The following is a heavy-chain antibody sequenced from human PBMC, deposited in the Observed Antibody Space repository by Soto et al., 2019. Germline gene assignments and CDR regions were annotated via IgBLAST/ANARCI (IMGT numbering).Heavy chain of an antibody. J-gene: IGHJ6*02. D-gene: IGHD3-10*01. CDR3: AKYRSGSYYNSYYYGMDV. V-gene: IGHV3-23*01. Sequence: QAGGSLRLSCAASGFTFSSYAMSWVRQAPGKGLEWVSAISGSGGSTYYSDSVKGRFTISRDNSKNTLYLQMNSLRAEHTAVYYCAKYRSGSYYNSYYYGMDVWGQGTTVTV. CDR2: ISGSGGST. CDR1: GFTFSSYA.